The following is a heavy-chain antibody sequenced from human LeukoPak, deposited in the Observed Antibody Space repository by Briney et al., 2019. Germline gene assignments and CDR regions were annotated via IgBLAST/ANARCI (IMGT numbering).Heavy chain of an antibody. J-gene: IGHJ5*02. D-gene: IGHD3-3*01. V-gene: IGHV1-18*01. Sequence: GASVKVSXKASGYTFTSYGISWVRQAPGQGLEWMGWISTYNGNTNYAQKFQGRVTMTTDTSTSTAYMELRSLRSDDTAVYYCARDPIMILGVVIHTRGNWFDPWGQGTLVTVSS. CDR1: GYTFTSYG. CDR2: ISTYNGNT. CDR3: ARDPIMILGVVIHTRGNWFDP.